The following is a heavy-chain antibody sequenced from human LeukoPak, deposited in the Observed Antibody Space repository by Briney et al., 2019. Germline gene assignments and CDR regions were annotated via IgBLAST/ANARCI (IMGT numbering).Heavy chain of an antibody. CDR2: ISSSSSYI. D-gene: IGHD3-10*01. V-gene: IGHV3-21*01. CDR3: ARDTSHVGWGVGN. CDR1: GFTFSSYS. J-gene: IGHJ4*02. Sequence: AGGSLRLSCAASGFTFSSYSMNWVRQAPGKGLEWVSSISSSSSYIYYADSVKGRFTISRDNAKNSLYLQMNSLRAEDTAVYYCARDTSHVGWGVGNWGQGTLVTVSS.